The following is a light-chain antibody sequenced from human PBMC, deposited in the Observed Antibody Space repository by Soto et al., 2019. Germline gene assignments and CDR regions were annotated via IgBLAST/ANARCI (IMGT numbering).Light chain of an antibody. Sequence: QSALAQPASVSGSPGQSITISCAGTNRDVGGYNYVSWYQQYPGKAPKLIIYEVTYRPSGVSNRFSGSKSGTTASLTISGLHTEDDAEYYCSSYRRSSALDVQFCGGTKLTVL. J-gene: IGLJ2*01. V-gene: IGLV2-14*01. CDR3: SSYRRSSALDVQ. CDR2: EVT. CDR1: NRDVGGYNY.